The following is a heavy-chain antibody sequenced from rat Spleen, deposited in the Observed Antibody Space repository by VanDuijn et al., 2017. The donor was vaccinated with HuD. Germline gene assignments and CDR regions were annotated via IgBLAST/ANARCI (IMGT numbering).Heavy chain of an antibody. J-gene: IGHJ4*01. CDR1: GFTFSDYN. CDR3: ARWRRDYPGVMDA. V-gene: IGHV5-7*01. Sequence: EVQLVESGGGLVQPGRSLKLSCAASGFTFSDYNMAWVRQAPKKGLEWVATISYDGSSTYYRDSVKGRFTISRDNAKSTLYLQMDSLRSEDTATYYCARWRRDYPGVMDAWGQGASVTVSS. CDR2: ISYDGSST. D-gene: IGHD1-4*01.